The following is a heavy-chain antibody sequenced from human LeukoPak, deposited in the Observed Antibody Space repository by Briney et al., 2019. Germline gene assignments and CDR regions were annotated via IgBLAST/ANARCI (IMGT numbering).Heavy chain of an antibody. CDR3: ARDRGYSTFDY. J-gene: IGHJ4*02. Sequence: GGSLRLSCAASGFPFSNYWMSWVRQAPGKGLEWVANMKEDGGEINYVDSVKGRFTISRDNAKNSLYLQMNSLRVDDTAVYYGARDRGYSTFDYWGQGTLVTVSS. D-gene: IGHD4-23*01. CDR2: MKEDGGEI. V-gene: IGHV3-7*01. CDR1: GFPFSNYW.